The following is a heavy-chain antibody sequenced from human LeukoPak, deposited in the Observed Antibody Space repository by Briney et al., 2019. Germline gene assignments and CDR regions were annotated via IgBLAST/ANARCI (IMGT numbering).Heavy chain of an antibody. J-gene: IGHJ6*02. CDR1: GYTFTSYY. D-gene: IGHD5-18*01. Sequence: ASVKVSCKASGYTFTSYYMHWVRQAPGQGLEWMGIINPSGGSTSYAQKFQGRGTMTRDTSTSTVYMELSSLRSEDTAVYYCARADSTAMAHYYYYYGMDVWGQGTTVTVSS. CDR2: INPSGGST. V-gene: IGHV1-46*01. CDR3: ARADSTAMAHYYYYYGMDV.